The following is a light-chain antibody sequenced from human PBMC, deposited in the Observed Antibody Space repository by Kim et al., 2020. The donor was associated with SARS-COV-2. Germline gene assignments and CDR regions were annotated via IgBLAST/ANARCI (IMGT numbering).Light chain of an antibody. CDR3: LLSFSGIRV. Sequence: QAVVTQEPSLTVSPGATVTLTCASSTGAVTPTHYPFWFQKKPGEVPRTLIFDTGSRHSWTPARFSGSLSGDKAVLTLAGAQPEDEGDYYCLLSFSGIRVFGGGTQLTVL. V-gene: IGLV7-46*01. J-gene: IGLJ3*02. CDR1: TGAVTPTHY. CDR2: DTG.